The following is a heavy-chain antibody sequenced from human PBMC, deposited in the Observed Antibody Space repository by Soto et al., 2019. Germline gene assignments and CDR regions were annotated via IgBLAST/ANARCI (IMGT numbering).Heavy chain of an antibody. CDR3: AKDLHTMIVVHAFDI. Sequence: GGSLRLSCAASGFTFDDYAMHWVRQAPGKGLEWVSGISWNSGSIGYADSVKGRFTISRDNAKNSLYLQMNSLRAEDTALYYCAKDLHTMIVVHAFDIWGQGTMVTVSS. CDR2: ISWNSGSI. J-gene: IGHJ3*02. V-gene: IGHV3-9*01. D-gene: IGHD3-22*01. CDR1: GFTFDDYA.